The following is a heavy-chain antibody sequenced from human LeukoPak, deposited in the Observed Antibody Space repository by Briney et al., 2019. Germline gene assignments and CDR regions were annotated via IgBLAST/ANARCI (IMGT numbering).Heavy chain of an antibody. CDR2: IYSGGST. CDR1: GFTVGSNY. V-gene: IGHV3-66*02. CDR3: AREGCSSTSCYDLVAFDI. Sequence: GGSLRLSCAASGFTVGSNYMSWVRQAPGKGLEWVSVIYSGGSTYYADSVEGRFTISRDNSKNTLYLQMNSLRAEDTAVYYCAREGCSSTSCYDLVAFDIWGQGTMVTVSS. D-gene: IGHD2-2*01. J-gene: IGHJ3*02.